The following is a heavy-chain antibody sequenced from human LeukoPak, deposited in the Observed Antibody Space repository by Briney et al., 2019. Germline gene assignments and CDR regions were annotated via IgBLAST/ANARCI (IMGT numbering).Heavy chain of an antibody. Sequence: GGSLRLSCAASGFTFSSYAMSWVRQAPGKGLEWVSAISGSGGSTYYADSVKGRFTISRDNAKNSLYLQMNSLRAEDTAVYYCARDSGYYGDYRDTGDYWGQGTLVTVSS. CDR2: ISGSGGST. V-gene: IGHV3-21*01. CDR3: ARDSGYYGDYRDTGDY. J-gene: IGHJ4*02. CDR1: GFTFSSYA. D-gene: IGHD4-17*01.